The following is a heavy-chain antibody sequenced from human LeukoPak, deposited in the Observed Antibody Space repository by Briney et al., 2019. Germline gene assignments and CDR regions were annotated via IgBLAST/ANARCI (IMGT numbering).Heavy chain of an antibody. D-gene: IGHD6-13*01. CDR2: IKQDGSEK. CDR1: GFTFSSYW. Sequence: GGSLRLSCAASGFTFSSYWMSWVRQAPGKGLEWVANIKQDGSEKYYVDSVKGRFTIPRDNAKNSLYLQMNSLRAEDTAVYYCARLGDGIAAAGVDYWGQGTLVTVSS. CDR3: ARLGDGIAAAGVDY. J-gene: IGHJ4*02. V-gene: IGHV3-7*01.